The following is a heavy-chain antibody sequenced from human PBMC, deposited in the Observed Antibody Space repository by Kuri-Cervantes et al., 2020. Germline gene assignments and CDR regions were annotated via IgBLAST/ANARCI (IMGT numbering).Heavy chain of an antibody. D-gene: IGHD6-19*01. J-gene: IGHJ4*02. V-gene: IGHV3-9*01. CDR2: ISWNSGSI. CDR3: AKDSAVAGTGYYFDY. CDR1: GFTFDDYA. Sequence: SLKISCAASGFTFDDYAMHWVRQAPGKGLEWVSGISWNSGSIGYADSVKGRFTISRDNAKNSLYLQMNSLRAEDTALYYCAKDSAVAGTGYYFDYWGQGTLVTVSS.